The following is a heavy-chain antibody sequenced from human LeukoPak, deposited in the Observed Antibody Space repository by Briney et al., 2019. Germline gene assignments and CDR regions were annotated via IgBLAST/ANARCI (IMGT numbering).Heavy chain of an antibody. D-gene: IGHD6-13*01. CDR1: GGTFSSYA. J-gene: IGHJ4*02. V-gene: IGHV7-4-1*02. Sequence: ASVKVSCKASGGTFSSYAISWVRQAPGQGLEWMGWINTNTGNPTYAQGFTGRFVFSLDTSVSTAYLQISSLKAEDTAVYYCARDLAAAGGLGFDYWGQGTLVTVSS. CDR3: ARDLAAAGGLGFDY. CDR2: INTNTGNP.